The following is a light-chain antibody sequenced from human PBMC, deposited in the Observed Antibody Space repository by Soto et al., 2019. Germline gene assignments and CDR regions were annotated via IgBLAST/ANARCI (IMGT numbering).Light chain of an antibody. V-gene: IGLV2-14*01. CDR3: TSYTSDNTPYV. CDR2: EVT. CDR1: SSDVGAYNY. Sequence: QSALPQPASVSGSPGQSITISCTGTSSDVGAYNYVSWYQQHPGKAPKLIIHEVTDRPSGISYRFSGSKSGNTASLTISGLQAEDEADYYCTSYTSDNTPYVFGTGTKLTVL. J-gene: IGLJ1*01.